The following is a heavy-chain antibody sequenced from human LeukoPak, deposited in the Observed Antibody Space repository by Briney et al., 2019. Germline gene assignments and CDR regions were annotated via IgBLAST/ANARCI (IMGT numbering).Heavy chain of an antibody. CDR2: INPNSGDT. CDR3: ARDYCSSTSCLFDY. J-gene: IGHJ4*02. V-gene: IGHV1-2*06. CDR1: GYTFTGYH. D-gene: IGHD2-2*01. Sequence: GASVRVSCRASGYTFTGYHIHWVRQAPGQGLEWMGRINPNSGDTNYAQNFQGRVTMTRDTSINTAYMELSRLRYDDTAVYYCARDYCSSTSCLFDYWGQGTLVTVSS.